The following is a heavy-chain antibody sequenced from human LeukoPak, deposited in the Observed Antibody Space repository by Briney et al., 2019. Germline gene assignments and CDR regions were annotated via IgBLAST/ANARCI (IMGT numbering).Heavy chain of an antibody. CDR1: GYTFTGYY. CDR2: INPDSGGT. CDR3: GRDFRDSLDY. J-gene: IGHJ4*02. Sequence: ASVKVSCKASGYTFTGYYMHWVRQAPGQGLEWMGWINPDSGGTNFAQKFQGRVTMTRDTSISTAYMELSRLRSDDTAVYYCGRDFRDSLDYWGQRTLVTVSS. V-gene: IGHV1-2*02.